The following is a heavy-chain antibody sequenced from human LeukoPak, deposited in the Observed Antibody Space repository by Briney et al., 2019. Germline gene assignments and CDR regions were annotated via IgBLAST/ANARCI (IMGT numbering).Heavy chain of an antibody. CDR2: MNPNSGNT. J-gene: IGHJ5*02. D-gene: IGHD3-3*01. Sequence: ASVTLSCNVSGYTFTSYDINWVRQATGQGLEWMGWMNPNSGNTGYAQKFQGRVTMTRNTSISTAYMELSSLRSEDTAVYYCARVEGQIFGVVIGPNWFDPWGQGTLVTVSS. CDR1: GYTFTSYD. V-gene: IGHV1-8*01. CDR3: ARVEGQIFGVVIGPNWFDP.